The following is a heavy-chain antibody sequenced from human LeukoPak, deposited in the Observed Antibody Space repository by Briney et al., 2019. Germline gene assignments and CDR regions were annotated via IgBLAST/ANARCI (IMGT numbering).Heavy chain of an antibody. CDR3: ARDSSDIRSLIAH. Sequence: ASVKVSCKASGYTVTGYYMHWVRQAPGQGLEWMGWINPNSGGTNYAQKFQGRVTITADESASTAYMELSSLRSEDTAVYYCARDSSDIRSLIAHWGQGTLVTVSS. D-gene: IGHD2-15*01. CDR2: INPNSGGT. J-gene: IGHJ1*01. CDR1: GYTVTGYY. V-gene: IGHV1-2*02.